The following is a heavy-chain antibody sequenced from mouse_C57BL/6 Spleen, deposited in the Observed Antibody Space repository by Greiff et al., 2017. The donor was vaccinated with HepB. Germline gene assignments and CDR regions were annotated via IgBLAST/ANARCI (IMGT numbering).Heavy chain of an antibody. CDR2: IDPETGGT. D-gene: IGHD2-2*01. Sequence: QLQQSGAELVRPGASVTLSCKASGYTFTDYEMHWVKQTPVHGLEWIGAIDPETGGTAYNQKFKGKAILTADKSSSTAYMELRSLTSEDSAVYYCTRLDYGYDEGDYWGQGTTLTVSS. J-gene: IGHJ2*01. CDR3: TRLDYGYDEGDY. V-gene: IGHV1-15*01. CDR1: GYTFTDYE.